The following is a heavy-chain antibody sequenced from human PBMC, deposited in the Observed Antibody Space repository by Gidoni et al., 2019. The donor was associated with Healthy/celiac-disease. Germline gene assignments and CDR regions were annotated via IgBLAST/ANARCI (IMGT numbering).Heavy chain of an antibody. CDR3: ARDIVVVVAATPHNWFDP. Sequence: QVQLVESGGGVVQPGRSLRLSCAASGFTFSSYAMQWVRQAPGKGLEWVAVISYDGSNKYYADSVKGRFTISRDNSKNTLYLQMNSLRAEDTAVYYCARDIVVVVAATPHNWFDPWGQGTLVTVSS. D-gene: IGHD2-15*01. J-gene: IGHJ5*02. V-gene: IGHV3-30*04. CDR1: GFTFSSYA. CDR2: ISYDGSNK.